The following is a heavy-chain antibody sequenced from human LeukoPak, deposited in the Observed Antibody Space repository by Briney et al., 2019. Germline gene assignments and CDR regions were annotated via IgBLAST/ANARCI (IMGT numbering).Heavy chain of an antibody. CDR3: ARGFRGGNFDY. CDR2: IYHSGST. D-gene: IGHD2-15*01. CDR1: GYSISSGYY. V-gene: IGHV4-38-2*02. J-gene: IGHJ4*02. Sequence: PSETLSLTCTVSGYSISSGYYWGWIRQPPGKGLEWIGSIYHSGSTYYNPSLKSRVTISVDTSKNQFSLKLSSVTAAGTAVYYCARGFRGGNFDYWGQGTLVTVSS.